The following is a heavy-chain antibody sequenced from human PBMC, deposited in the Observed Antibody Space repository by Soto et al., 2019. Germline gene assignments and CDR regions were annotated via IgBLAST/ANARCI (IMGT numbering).Heavy chain of an antibody. J-gene: IGHJ4*02. CDR2: INTGNSDT. V-gene: IGHV1-3*05. CDR1: GYTFTSYA. D-gene: IGHD3-22*01. Sequence: QVQLVQSGAEEKKPGASVKVSCKASGYTFTSYAMHWVRQAPGQRLEWMGWINTGNSDTKYSQKFQGRVTITSDTSASTAYMELSSLRSEDTAVYYCARDFSMVGVAPGYWGQGTLVTVSS. CDR3: ARDFSMVGVAPGY.